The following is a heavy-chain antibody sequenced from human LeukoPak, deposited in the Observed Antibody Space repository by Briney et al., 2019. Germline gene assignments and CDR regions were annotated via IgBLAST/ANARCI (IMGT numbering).Heavy chain of an antibody. CDR2: INPNSGGT. J-gene: IGHJ6*03. CDR1: GYTFTSYG. Sequence: ASVKVSCKASGYTFTSYGISWVRQAPGQGLEWMGWINPNSGGTNYAQKFQGRVTMTRDTSNSTAYMELSRLRSDDTAVYYCARDFAYYYGLGNYYYMDVWGKGTTVTVSS. CDR3: ARDFAYYYGLGNYYYMDV. D-gene: IGHD3-10*01. V-gene: IGHV1-2*02.